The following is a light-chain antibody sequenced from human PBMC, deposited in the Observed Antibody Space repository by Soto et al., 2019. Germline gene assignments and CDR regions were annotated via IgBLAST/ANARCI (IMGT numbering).Light chain of an antibody. J-gene: IGLJ1*01. CDR3: YSYTSSSTYV. Sequence: QSALTPPASVSGSPGQSITISCTGTSSDVGAYNYVSWYQQHPAKVPKLMIYDVSNRPSGVSDRFSGSKSGNTASLTISGLQAEDEADYYCYSYTSSSTYVFGTGTKVTVL. V-gene: IGLV2-14*01. CDR2: DVS. CDR1: SSDVGAYNY.